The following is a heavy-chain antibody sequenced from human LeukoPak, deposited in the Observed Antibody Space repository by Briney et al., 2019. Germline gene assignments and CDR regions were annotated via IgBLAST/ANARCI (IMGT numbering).Heavy chain of an antibody. CDR2: INAGNGNT. J-gene: IGHJ4*02. V-gene: IGHV1-3*01. D-gene: IGHD6-25*01. CDR1: GYTFTSYA. Sequence: ASVKVSCKASGYTFTSYAMHWVRQAPGQRLEWMGWINAGNGNTKYSQKFQGRVTITRDTSASTAYMELSSLRSEDTAVYYCARGYPAAGYFDYWGQGTLVTVSS. CDR3: ARGYPAAGYFDY.